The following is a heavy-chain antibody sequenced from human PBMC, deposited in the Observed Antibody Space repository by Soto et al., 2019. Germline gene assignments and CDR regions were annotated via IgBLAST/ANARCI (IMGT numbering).Heavy chain of an antibody. CDR2: IYYSGTT. CDR1: NGSVSSGTYS. CDR3: ARGHYYYGMDV. Sequence: SETLSLTCTASNGSVSSGTYSWSWVRQPPGKGLEWIGYIYYSGTTYYTPSLKSRLTMSMDRANDHFSLNLTSVTAADTAVYFCARGHYYYGMDVWGQGITVTVSS. V-gene: IGHV4-30-2*01. J-gene: IGHJ6*02.